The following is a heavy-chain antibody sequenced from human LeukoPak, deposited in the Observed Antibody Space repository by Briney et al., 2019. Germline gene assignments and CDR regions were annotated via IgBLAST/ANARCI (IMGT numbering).Heavy chain of an antibody. CDR1: GGSFSGYY. V-gene: IGHV4-34*01. CDR2: INHSGST. CDR3: ARVTSGSYDD. J-gene: IGHJ4*02. D-gene: IGHD1-26*01. Sequence: SETLSLTCAVYGGSFSGYYWSWIRQPPGKGLEWIGEINHSGSTNYNPSLKSRVTISVDTSKNQFSLKLSSVTAADTAVYYCARVTSGSYDDWGQGTLVTVSS.